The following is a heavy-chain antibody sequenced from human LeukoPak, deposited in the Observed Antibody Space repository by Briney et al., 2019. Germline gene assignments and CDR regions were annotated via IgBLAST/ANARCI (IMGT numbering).Heavy chain of an antibody. Sequence: SETLSLTCTVSGGSISSYYWSWIRQPPGKGLEWIGYIYYSGSTNYNPSLKSRVTISVDTSKNQFSPKLSSVTAADTAVYYCAREGHDAFDIWGQGTMVTVSS. CDR3: AREGHDAFDI. V-gene: IGHV4-59*01. CDR1: GGSISSYY. CDR2: IYYSGST. J-gene: IGHJ3*02.